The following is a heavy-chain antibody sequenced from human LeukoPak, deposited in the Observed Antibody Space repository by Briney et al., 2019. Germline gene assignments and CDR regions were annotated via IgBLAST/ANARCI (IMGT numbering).Heavy chain of an antibody. D-gene: IGHD6-6*01. Sequence: SVKVSCKASGGTFSSYAISWVRQAPGQGLEWMGGIIPIFGTTNYAQKFQGRVTLIADESTSTAYMELSSLRSEDTAVYYCARGFKQLDASGDYYYNYMDVWGKGTTVTVSS. CDR3: ARGFKQLDASGDYYYNYMDV. CDR2: IIPIFGTT. CDR1: GGTFSSYA. J-gene: IGHJ6*03. V-gene: IGHV1-69*13.